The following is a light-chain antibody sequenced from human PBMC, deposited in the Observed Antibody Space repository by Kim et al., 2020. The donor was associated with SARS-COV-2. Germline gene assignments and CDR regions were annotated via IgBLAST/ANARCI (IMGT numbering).Light chain of an antibody. J-gene: IGLJ3*02. CDR1: NIGSKN. V-gene: IGLV3-9*01. Sequence: SYELTQPLSVSVALGQTARITCGGNNIGSKNVHWYQQKPGQAPVLVIYRDSNRPSGIPERFSGSNSGNTATLTISRAQAGDEADYYCQVWDSSTWVFGGRTQLSVL. CDR2: RDS. CDR3: QVWDSSTWV.